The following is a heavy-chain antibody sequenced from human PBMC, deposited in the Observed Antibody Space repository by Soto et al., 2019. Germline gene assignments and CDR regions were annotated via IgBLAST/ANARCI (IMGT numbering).Heavy chain of an antibody. CDR1: GGTFSSYT. V-gene: IGHV1-69*02. J-gene: IGHJ4*02. CDR2: IIPILGIA. Sequence: VKVSCKASGGTFSSYTISWVRQAPGQGLEWMGRIIPILGIANYAQKFQGRVTITADKSTSTAYMELSSLRSDDTAVYYCARSVPPTLYFDRYHRATVWYFDYWGQGTLVTVSS. CDR3: ARSVPPTLYFDRYHRATVWYFDY. D-gene: IGHD3-9*01.